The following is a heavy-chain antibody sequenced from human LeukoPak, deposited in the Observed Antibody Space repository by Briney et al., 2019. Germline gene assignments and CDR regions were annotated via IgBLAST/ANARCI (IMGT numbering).Heavy chain of an antibody. CDR3: AKSPGPMPASTIYYFDY. J-gene: IGHJ4*02. Sequence: GGSLRLSCAASGFTFSSYGMHWVRQAPGKGLEWVAFIRYDGSNKYYADSVKGRFTISRDNSKNTLYLQMNNLRAEDTAVYYCAKSPGPMPASTIYYFDYWGQEALVTVSA. V-gene: IGHV3-30*02. CDR2: IRYDGSNK. CDR1: GFTFSSYG. D-gene: IGHD5-24*01.